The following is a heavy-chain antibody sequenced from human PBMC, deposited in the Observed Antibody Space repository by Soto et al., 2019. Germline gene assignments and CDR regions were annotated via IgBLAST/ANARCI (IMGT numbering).Heavy chain of an antibody. Sequence: GESLKISCKASGYNFTNSWISWVRQMPGKGLEWLGRIDPSDSYTNYSPSFRGHVTISADKSIGTVYVPWSSLKASDSGLYFCARIHRTSSQGRYYYHMDVWGQGTTVTVSS. CDR3: ARIHRTSSQGRYYYHMDV. J-gene: IGHJ6*03. V-gene: IGHV5-10-1*01. D-gene: IGHD6-6*01. CDR1: GYNFTNSW. CDR2: IDPSDSYT.